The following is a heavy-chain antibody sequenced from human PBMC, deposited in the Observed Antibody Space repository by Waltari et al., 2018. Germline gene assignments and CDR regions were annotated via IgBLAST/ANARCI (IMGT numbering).Heavy chain of an antibody. J-gene: IGHJ3*02. V-gene: IGHV1-2*02. CDR1: GYTFTGYY. D-gene: IGHD1-26*01. Sequence: QVQLVQSGAEVKKPGASVKVSCKASGYTFTGYYMHWVRQAPGQGLEWMGWINPNSGGTNYAQKFQGRVTMTRDTSISTAYMELGRLRADDTAVYYCARGRGVGATSVAFDIWGQGTMVTVSS. CDR2: INPNSGGT. CDR3: ARGRGVGATSVAFDI.